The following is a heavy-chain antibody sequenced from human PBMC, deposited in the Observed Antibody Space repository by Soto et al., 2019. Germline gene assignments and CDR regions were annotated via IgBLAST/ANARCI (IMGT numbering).Heavy chain of an antibody. Sequence: QVQLQESGPGLVKPSGTLSLTCGVSGGSISSNNWWSWVRQPPGKGLEWIGEIHHSGNTNYYPSLKSRVTISVDKSKNQCSLKLSSVTAADTAVYYCARLPYNYYAMDVWGQGTTVTVSS. V-gene: IGHV4-4*02. CDR3: ARLPYNYYAMDV. J-gene: IGHJ6*02. CDR1: GGSISSNNW. CDR2: IHHSGNT.